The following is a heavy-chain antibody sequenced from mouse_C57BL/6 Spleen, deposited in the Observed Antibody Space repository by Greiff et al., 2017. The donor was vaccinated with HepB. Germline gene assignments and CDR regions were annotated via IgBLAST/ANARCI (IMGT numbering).Heavy chain of an antibody. V-gene: IGHV1-5*01. Sequence: EVQLQQSGTVLARPGASVKMSCKTSGYTFTSYWMHWVKQRPGQGLEWIGAIYPGNSDTSYNQKFKGKAKLTAVTSASTAYMELSSLTNEDSAVYYWTIYDYDGGFDYWGQGTTLTVSS. D-gene: IGHD2-4*01. CDR1: GYTFTSYW. J-gene: IGHJ2*01. CDR3: TIYDYDGGFDY. CDR2: IYPGNSDT.